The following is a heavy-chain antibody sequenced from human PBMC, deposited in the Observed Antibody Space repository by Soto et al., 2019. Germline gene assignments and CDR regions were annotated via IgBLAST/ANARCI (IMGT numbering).Heavy chain of an antibody. J-gene: IGHJ4*02. Sequence: QVQLVQSGAEVKKPGSSVKVSCKASGGTFSSYTISWVRQAPGQGLEWMGRIIPILGIANYAQKFQGRVTITADKSTSTAYMELSSLRSEDTAVYYCASGDGYNSFRDWGQGTLVTVSS. CDR1: GGTFSSYT. CDR3: ASGDGYNSFRD. V-gene: IGHV1-69*02. D-gene: IGHD5-12*01. CDR2: IIPILGIA.